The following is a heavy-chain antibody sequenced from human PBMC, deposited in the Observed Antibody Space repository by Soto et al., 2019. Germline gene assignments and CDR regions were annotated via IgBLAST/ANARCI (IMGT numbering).Heavy chain of an antibody. D-gene: IGHD2-21*01. V-gene: IGHV3-23*01. CDR2: ISGGGGNT. Sequence: EVQLLESGGGLVQPGGSPRLSCAASGFTFSSYAMSWVRQAPGKALEWVSTISGGGGNTYYADSVKGRFSISRDNSKNTLYLQMNSLRAEDTAVYYCAKGHQGDSSQYFQHWGQGTLFTVSS. J-gene: IGHJ1*01. CDR1: GFTFSSYA. CDR3: AKGHQGDSSQYFQH.